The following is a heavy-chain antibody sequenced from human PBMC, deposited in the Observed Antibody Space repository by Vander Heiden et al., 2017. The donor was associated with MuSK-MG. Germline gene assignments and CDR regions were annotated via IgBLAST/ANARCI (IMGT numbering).Heavy chain of an antibody. CDR2: IYYSGST. J-gene: IGHJ4*02. V-gene: IGHV4-39*01. D-gene: IGHD3-22*01. CDR1: GGSISSSSYY. Sequence: QLQLQESGPGLVKPSETLSLTCTVSGGSISSSSYYWGWIRQPPGKGLEWIGSIYYSGSTYYNPALKSRVTISVDTSKNQLSLKLRSVTAAETAVYYCAVEDYYDSSGYYYLGGQGTLVTVSS. CDR3: AVEDYYDSSGYYYL.